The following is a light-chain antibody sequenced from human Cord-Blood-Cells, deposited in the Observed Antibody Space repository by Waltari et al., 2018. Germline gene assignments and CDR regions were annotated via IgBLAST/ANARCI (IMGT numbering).Light chain of an antibody. V-gene: IGLV2-11*01. CDR2: DAS. CDR1: SSDVGGYNY. J-gene: IGLJ3*02. CDR3: CSYAGSYTWV. Sequence: QSALTQPRSVSGSPGQSVTIPCTGTSSDVGGYNYVSWYQQHPGKAPKRMIYDASKRPSGVPDRFSGSKSGNTASLTISGLQAEDEADYYCCSYAGSYTWVFGGGTKLTVL.